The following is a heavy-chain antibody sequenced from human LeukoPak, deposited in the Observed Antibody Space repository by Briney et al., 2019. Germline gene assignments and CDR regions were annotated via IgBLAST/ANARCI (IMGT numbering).Heavy chain of an antibody. CDR2: ISDSGGST. CDR3: AKDLSFKIFGVVSSWFDP. Sequence: GGSLRLSCAASGFNFNNYAMSWVRQAPGKGLEWVSTISDSGGSTYYADSVKGRFTISRDSSKNTLYLQMNSLRADDTAVYYCAKDLSFKIFGVVSSWFDPWGQGTLVTVSS. V-gene: IGHV3-23*01. D-gene: IGHD3-3*01. CDR1: GFNFNNYA. J-gene: IGHJ5*02.